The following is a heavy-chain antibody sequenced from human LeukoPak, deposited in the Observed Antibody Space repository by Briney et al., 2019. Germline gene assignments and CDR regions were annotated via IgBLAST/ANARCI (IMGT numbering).Heavy chain of an antibody. CDR1: GFTFSSYW. CDR2: IKQDGSEK. V-gene: IGHV3-7*01. CDR3: ARVGGRYSPLGY. Sequence: GGSLRLSCAASGFTFSSYWMSWVRQVPGKGLEWVANIKQDGSEKYYVDSVKGRSTISRDNDKNSLFLKVTSLRAEDTAVYYCARVGGRYSPLGYWGQGTLVTVSS. J-gene: IGHJ4*02. D-gene: IGHD3-16*02.